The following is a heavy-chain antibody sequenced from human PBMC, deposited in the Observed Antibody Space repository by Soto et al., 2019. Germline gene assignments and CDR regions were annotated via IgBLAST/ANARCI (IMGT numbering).Heavy chain of an antibody. J-gene: IGHJ4*02. Sequence: GGSLRLSCAASGFTFSSYSMNWVRQAPGKGLEWVSSISSSSSYIYYADSVKGRFTISRDNAKNSLYLQMNSLRAEDTAVYYCARDSHIVATIDYWGQGTLVTVSS. CDR3: ARDSHIVATIDY. D-gene: IGHD5-12*01. CDR1: GFTFSSYS. V-gene: IGHV3-21*01. CDR2: ISSSSSYI.